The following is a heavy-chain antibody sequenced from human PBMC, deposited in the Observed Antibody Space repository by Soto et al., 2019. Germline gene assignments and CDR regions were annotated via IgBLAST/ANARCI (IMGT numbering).Heavy chain of an antibody. Sequence: ASVKVSCKASGYTFTSYGISWVRQAPGQGLEWMGWISAYNGNTNYAQKLQGRVTMTTDTSTSTAYMELRSLRSNDTAVYYCARVGSSGWYSYDGMDVWGQGTTVAVYS. J-gene: IGHJ6*02. V-gene: IGHV1-18*04. CDR3: ARVGSSGWYSYDGMDV. CDR2: ISAYNGNT. D-gene: IGHD6-19*01. CDR1: GYTFTSYG.